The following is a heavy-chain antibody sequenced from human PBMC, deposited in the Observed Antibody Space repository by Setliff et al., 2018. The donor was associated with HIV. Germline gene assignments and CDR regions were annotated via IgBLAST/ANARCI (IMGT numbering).Heavy chain of an antibody. CDR3: ARTRSGGSSVYYYYYMDV. Sequence: ASVKVSCKDSGYTSTSYDINWVRQATGQGLEWMGWMNPDSGNTGSAQNFQGRLTITWNTSISTAYMELGSLGFDDTAVYFCARTRSGGSSVYYYYYMDVWGQGTAVTVSS. D-gene: IGHD2-15*01. V-gene: IGHV1-8*01. J-gene: IGHJ6*03. CDR1: GYTSTSYD. CDR2: MNPDSGNT.